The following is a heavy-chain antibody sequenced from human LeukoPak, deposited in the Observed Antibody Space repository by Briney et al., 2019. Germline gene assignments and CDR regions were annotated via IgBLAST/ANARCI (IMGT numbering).Heavy chain of an antibody. CDR1: GYTFASHD. CDR2: MNIDSGNT. D-gene: IGHD1-1*01. Sequence: GASVKVSCKASGYTFASHDIHWVRQATGQGLEWMGWMNIDSGNTGNAEKFQGRVTMTRNTSTTTANMELSSLTSEDTAVYYCVRGSGRGKDSWGQGTLVTVSS. V-gene: IGHV1-8*01. CDR3: VRGSGRGKDS. J-gene: IGHJ4*02.